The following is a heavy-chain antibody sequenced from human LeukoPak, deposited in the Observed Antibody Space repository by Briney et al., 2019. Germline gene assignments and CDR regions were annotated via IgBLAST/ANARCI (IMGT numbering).Heavy chain of an antibody. CDR2: ISSSSSYI. Sequence: GGSLRLSCAASGFTFSSYSMNWVRQAPGKGLEWVSSISSSSSYIYYADSVKGRFTISRDNAKNSLYLQMNSLGAEDTAVYHCARAYSSSWYGGAFDIWGQGTMVTVSS. J-gene: IGHJ3*02. D-gene: IGHD6-13*01. CDR3: ARAYSSSWYGGAFDI. V-gene: IGHV3-21*01. CDR1: GFTFSSYS.